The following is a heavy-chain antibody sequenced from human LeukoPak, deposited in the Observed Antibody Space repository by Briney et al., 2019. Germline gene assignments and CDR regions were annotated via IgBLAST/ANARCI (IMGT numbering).Heavy chain of an antibody. D-gene: IGHD5-18*01. CDR3: AGTKTGYSYGYRSDY. J-gene: IGHJ4*02. Sequence: SETLSLTCTVSGGSISSYYWSWIRQPPGKGLEWIGDIYYSGSTNYNPSLKRRVTISVDTSKTQFSLKLSSVTAADTAVYYCAGTKTGYSYGYRSDYWGQGTLATVSS. V-gene: IGHV4-59*01. CDR2: IYYSGST. CDR1: GGSISSYY.